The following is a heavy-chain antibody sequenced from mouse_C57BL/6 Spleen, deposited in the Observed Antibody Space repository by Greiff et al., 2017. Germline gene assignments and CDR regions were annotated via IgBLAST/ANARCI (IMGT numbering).Heavy chain of an antibody. CDR2: INPNNGGT. V-gene: IGHV1-26*01. J-gene: IGHJ2*01. Sequence: EVQLQQSGPELVKPGASVKISCKASGYTFTDYYMNWVKQSHGKSLEWIGDINPNNGGTSYNQKFKGKATLTVDKSSSTAYMELRSLTSEDSAVYYCARSGGNHYFDYWGQGTTLTVSS. CDR3: ARSGGNHYFDY. CDR1: GYTFTDYY. D-gene: IGHD2-1*01.